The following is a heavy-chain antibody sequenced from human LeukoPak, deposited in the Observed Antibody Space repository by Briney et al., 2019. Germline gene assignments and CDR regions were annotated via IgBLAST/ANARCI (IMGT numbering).Heavy chain of an antibody. CDR2: ISGSGGST. J-gene: IGHJ4*02. CDR1: GFTFSSYA. D-gene: IGHD2-2*01. CDR3: AKERFVVVPAAMDY. Sequence: GGSLRLSCAASGFTFSSYAMSWVRQAPGKGLEWVSVISGSGGSTYYADSVKGRFTISRDNSKNTLYLQMNSLRAGDTAVYYCAKERFVVVPAAMDYWGQGTLVTVSS. V-gene: IGHV3-23*01.